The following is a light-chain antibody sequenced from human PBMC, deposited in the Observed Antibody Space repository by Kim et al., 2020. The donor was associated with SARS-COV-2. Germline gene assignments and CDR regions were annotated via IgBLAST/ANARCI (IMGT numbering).Light chain of an antibody. CDR3: QVWDTNSDKAV. CDR2: YDS. Sequence: SYELTQPPSVSVAPGKTATITCGGDNIESESVHWYQQKSGQAPVLVISYDSDRPSGIPERFSASNSGNTATLTISRVEAGDEADYYCQVWDTNSDKAVFG. J-gene: IGLJ1*01. CDR1: NIESES. V-gene: IGLV3-21*04.